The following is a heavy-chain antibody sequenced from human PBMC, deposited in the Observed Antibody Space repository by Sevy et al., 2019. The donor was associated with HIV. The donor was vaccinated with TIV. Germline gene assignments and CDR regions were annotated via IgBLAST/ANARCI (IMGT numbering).Heavy chain of an antibody. J-gene: IGHJ6*02. CDR1: GYTFTDTGYY. D-gene: IGHD3-3*01. Sequence: ASVKVSCKASGYTFTDTGYYVHWVRQAPGQGLEWMGWINPKSGATNYAQKFQGRVTMTRDTSVSTANMELSRLRSDDTAVYYCASESYDFWTGPVDYDYGIDVWGQGTTVTVSS. CDR2: INPKSGAT. CDR3: ASESYDFWTGPVDYDYGIDV. V-gene: IGHV1-2*02.